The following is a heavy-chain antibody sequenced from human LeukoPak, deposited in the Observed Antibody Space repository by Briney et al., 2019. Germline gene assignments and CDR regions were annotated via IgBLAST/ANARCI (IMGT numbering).Heavy chain of an antibody. CDR2: IIPIFGTA. V-gene: IGHV1-69*13. J-gene: IGHJ5*02. CDR3: ARVASGYSYGYWFDP. D-gene: IGHD5-18*01. Sequence: GASVKVSCKASGGTFSSYAISWVRQAPGQGLEWMGGIIPIFGTANYAQKFQGRVTITADESTSTAYMEPSSLRSEDTAVYYCARVASGYSYGYWFDPWGQGTLVTVSS. CDR1: GGTFSSYA.